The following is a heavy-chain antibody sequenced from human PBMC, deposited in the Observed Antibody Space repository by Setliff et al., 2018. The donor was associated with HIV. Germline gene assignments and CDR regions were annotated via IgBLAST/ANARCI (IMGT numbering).Heavy chain of an antibody. CDR3: ARVYYYDSSGYSEPYYMDV. Sequence: PSETLSLTCTVSGGSISSSSYYWGWIRQPPGKGLEWIGSIYYSGSTNYNPSLKSRVTISLDTSKNQFSLKLSSVTAADTAVYYCARVYYYDSSGYSEPYYMDVWGKGTTVTVSS. CDR1: GGSISSSSYY. J-gene: IGHJ6*03. D-gene: IGHD3-22*01. V-gene: IGHV4-39*07. CDR2: IYYSGST.